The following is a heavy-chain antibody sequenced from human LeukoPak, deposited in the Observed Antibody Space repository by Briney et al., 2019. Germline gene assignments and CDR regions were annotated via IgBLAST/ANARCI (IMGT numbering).Heavy chain of an antibody. J-gene: IGHJ4*02. CDR3: ARAENYCFDH. D-gene: IGHD3-10*01. V-gene: IGHV6-1*01. Sequence: SQTLSLTCAITGDSVSSNRVAWNWIRQSPSRGLEWLGRTYYRSKWYNDYAVSVKSRITINPDTSKNQFSLQLNSVTPDDTAVYYCARAENYCFDHWGQGTLVTVSS. CDR1: GDSVSSNRVA. CDR2: TYYRSKWYN.